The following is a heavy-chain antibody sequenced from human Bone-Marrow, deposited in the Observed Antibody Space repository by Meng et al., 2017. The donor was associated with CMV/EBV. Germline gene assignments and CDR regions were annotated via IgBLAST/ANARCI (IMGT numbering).Heavy chain of an antibody. V-gene: IGHV4-39*01. CDR3: ARIVGATRDFDY. J-gene: IGHJ4*02. Sequence: GSLRLSCTVSAGSISSSSYYWGWIRQPPGKGLEWIGSIYYSGSTYYNPSLKSRVTISVDTSKNQFSLKLSSVTAADTAVYYCARIVGATRDFDYWGQGTLVTVSS. CDR1: AGSISSSSYY. D-gene: IGHD1-26*01. CDR2: IYYSGST.